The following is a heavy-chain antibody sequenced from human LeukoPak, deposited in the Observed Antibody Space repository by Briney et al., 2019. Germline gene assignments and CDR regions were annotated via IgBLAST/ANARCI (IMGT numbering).Heavy chain of an antibody. V-gene: IGHV3-30*04. CDR2: ISYDGSDK. CDR3: AQTEYYYYMDV. CDR1: GFTFSTYA. Sequence: GGSLRLSCAASGFTFSTYAMHWVRQAPGKGLEWVAVISYDGSDKYYADSVKGRFTISRDNSKNTLYLQMSSLRADDTAVYFCAQTEYYYYMDVWGNGTTVTVSS. J-gene: IGHJ6*03.